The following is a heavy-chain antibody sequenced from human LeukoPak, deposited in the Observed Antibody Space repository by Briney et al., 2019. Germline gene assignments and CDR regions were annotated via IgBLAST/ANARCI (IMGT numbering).Heavy chain of an antibody. V-gene: IGHV3-30*04. CDR3: AELGITMIGGV. Sequence: GGSLRLSCAASGLTFSSYAMHWVRQAPGKGLEWVAVISYDESDKYYADSVKGRFTISRDNSKNTLYLQMNSLRAEDTAVYYCAELGITMIGGVWGKGTTVTISS. D-gene: IGHD3-10*02. CDR2: ISYDESDK. CDR1: GLTFSSYA. J-gene: IGHJ6*04.